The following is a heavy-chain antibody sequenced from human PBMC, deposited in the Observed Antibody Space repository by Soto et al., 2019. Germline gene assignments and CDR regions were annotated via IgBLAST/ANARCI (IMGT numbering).Heavy chain of an antibody. CDR1: GGTFSSYA. V-gene: IGHV1-69*01. J-gene: IGHJ4*02. Sequence: QVQLVQSGAEVKKPGSSVKVSCKASGGTFSSYAISWVRQAPGQGLEWMGGIIPIFGTANYAQKFQGRVTITADESTSTAYRELSSLRSEDTAVYYCASATPAELYSGSYYGYWGQGTLVTVSS. CDR2: IIPIFGTA. CDR3: ASATPAELYSGSYYGY. D-gene: IGHD1-26*01.